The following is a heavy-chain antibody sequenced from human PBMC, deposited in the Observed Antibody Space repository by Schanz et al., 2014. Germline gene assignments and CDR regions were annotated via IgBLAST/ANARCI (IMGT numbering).Heavy chain of an antibody. CDR3: AREVGLYDRGWFDP. V-gene: IGHV1-69*08. Sequence: QVQLVQSGAEVKKPGSSVKVSCKASGGTFSSYTISWVRQAPGQGLEWMGRIVPIAGITNYAQRFQGRVTITADKSSDTAYMQLSSLRAEDTAVYYCAREVGLYDRGWFDPWGQGTLVIVSS. J-gene: IGHJ5*02. CDR2: IVPIAGIT. CDR1: GGTFSSYT. D-gene: IGHD3-22*01.